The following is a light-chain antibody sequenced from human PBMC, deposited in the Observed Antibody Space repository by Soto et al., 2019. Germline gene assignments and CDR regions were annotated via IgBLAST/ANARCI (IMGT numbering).Light chain of an antibody. V-gene: IGKV3-20*01. CDR2: AAS. CDR1: QSINNRY. Sequence: EIVLTQSPGTLSLSPGERATLSCRASQSINNRYLAWYQQKPGQAPRLLIYAASSRATGIPDRFSGSGSGTDFTLTISRLEPADFAVYYCQQFGSAPGLTFGPGTKVDIK. J-gene: IGKJ3*01. CDR3: QQFGSAPGLT.